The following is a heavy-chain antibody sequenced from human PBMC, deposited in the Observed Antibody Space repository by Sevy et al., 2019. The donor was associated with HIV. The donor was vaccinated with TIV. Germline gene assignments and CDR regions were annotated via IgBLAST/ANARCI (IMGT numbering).Heavy chain of an antibody. CDR3: ARDSGLQLFRY. CDR2: IHSDDTT. D-gene: IGHD1-1*01. V-gene: IGHV3-66*01. Sequence: GGSLRLSCAASGFTVNSNYMTWVRQAPGKGLEGVSVIHSDDTTYHADSVKDRFTISRDNFKNTLYLHMSSLRVEDTAVYYCARDSGLQLFRYWGQGTLVTVSS. J-gene: IGHJ4*02. CDR1: GFTVNSNY.